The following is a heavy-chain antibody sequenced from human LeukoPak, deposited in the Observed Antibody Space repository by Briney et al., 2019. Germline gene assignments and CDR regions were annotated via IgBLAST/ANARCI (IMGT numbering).Heavy chain of an antibody. Sequence: GEPLKISCKGSGYSFTSYWIGWVRQMPGKGLEWMGIIYPGDSDTRYSPSFQGQVTISADKSISTAYLQWSSLKASDTAMYYCARRQTHNYDTLTGPFDYWGQGTLVTVSS. CDR1: GYSFTSYW. V-gene: IGHV5-51*01. CDR2: IYPGDSDT. J-gene: IGHJ4*02. D-gene: IGHD3-9*01. CDR3: ARRQTHNYDTLTGPFDY.